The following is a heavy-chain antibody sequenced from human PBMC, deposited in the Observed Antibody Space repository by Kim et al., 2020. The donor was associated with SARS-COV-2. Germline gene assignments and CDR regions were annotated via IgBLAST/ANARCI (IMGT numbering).Heavy chain of an antibody. D-gene: IGHD6-25*01. J-gene: IGHJ4*02. Sequence: GSQKYYADSVEGRFTISRDKSKNTLYLHMNSLGPEDTAVYYCAGDRAAINSWGQGTLVTVAS. CDR3: AGDRAAINS. V-gene: IGHV3-33*01. CDR2: GSQK.